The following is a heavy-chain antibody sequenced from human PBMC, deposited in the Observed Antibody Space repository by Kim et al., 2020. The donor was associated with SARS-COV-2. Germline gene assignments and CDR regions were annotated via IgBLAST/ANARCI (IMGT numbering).Heavy chain of an antibody. CDR1: GFTFSTYA. V-gene: IGHV3-23*01. CDR2: ISDSGDNT. D-gene: IGHD2-2*01. Sequence: GGSLRLSCEASGFTFSTYAMSWVRQAPGEGLEWVSAISDSGDNTYCADSVKGRFTISRDDSKNTLYLQLNSLRAEDTAVYYCAKEGVYCSSTSCPRRFDSWGQGTLVTVSS. CDR3: AKEGVYCSSTSCPRRFDS. J-gene: IGHJ4*02.